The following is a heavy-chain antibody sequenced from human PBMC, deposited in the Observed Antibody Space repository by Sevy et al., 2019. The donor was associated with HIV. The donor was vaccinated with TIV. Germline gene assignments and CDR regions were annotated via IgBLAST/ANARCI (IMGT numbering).Heavy chain of an antibody. D-gene: IGHD4-17*01. Sequence: GGSLRLSCAASGFTFSSYGMHWVRQAPGKGLEWVAVIWYDGSNKYYADSVKGRFTISRDNSKNTLYLQMNSLRAEDTAVYYCARAGSPRPSTVTTPPDYWGQGTLVTVS. CDR1: GFTFSSYG. J-gene: IGHJ4*02. CDR2: IWYDGSNK. CDR3: ARAGSPRPSTVTTPPDY. V-gene: IGHV3-33*01.